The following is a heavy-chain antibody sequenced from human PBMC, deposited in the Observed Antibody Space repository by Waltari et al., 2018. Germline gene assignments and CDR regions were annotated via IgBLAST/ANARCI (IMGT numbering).Heavy chain of an antibody. Sequence: EVQLVESGGGLVQPGRSLRLSCAASGFTFDDYAMHWFRQAPGKGLEWVSGISWNSGSIGYADSVKGRFTISRDNAKNSLYLQMNSLRAEDMALYYCAKDLCSSTSCRFDYWGQGTLVTVSS. CDR2: ISWNSGSI. D-gene: IGHD2-2*01. J-gene: IGHJ4*02. V-gene: IGHV3-9*03. CDR1: GFTFDDYA. CDR3: AKDLCSSTSCRFDY.